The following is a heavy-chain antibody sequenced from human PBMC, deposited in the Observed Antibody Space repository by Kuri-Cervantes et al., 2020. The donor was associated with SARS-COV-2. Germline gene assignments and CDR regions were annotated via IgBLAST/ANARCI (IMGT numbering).Heavy chain of an antibody. V-gene: IGHV4-34*01. Sequence: ESLKISCAVYGGSFSGYYWSWIRQPPGKGLEWIGEINHSGSTNYNPSLKSRVTIPVDTSKNQFSLKLSSVTAADTAVYYCARGFSAVVVAHWYLDLWGRGTLVTVSS. CDR2: INHSGST. J-gene: IGHJ2*01. D-gene: IGHD3-22*01. CDR3: ARGFSAVVVAHWYLDL. CDR1: GGSFSGYY.